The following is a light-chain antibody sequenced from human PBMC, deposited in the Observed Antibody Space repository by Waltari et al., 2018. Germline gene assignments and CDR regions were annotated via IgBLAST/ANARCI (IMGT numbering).Light chain of an antibody. CDR2: KAS. CDR1: ESLSSW. CDR3: QQYYSYSIT. J-gene: IGKJ4*01. Sequence: DIQMTQSPSTLSASVGARVTITCRASESLSSWLAWYQQKPGKAPKLLIYKASSLETGVPSRFSGSGSGTEFTLTISSLQPDDFATYYCQQYYSYSITFGGGTKVEIK. V-gene: IGKV1-5*03.